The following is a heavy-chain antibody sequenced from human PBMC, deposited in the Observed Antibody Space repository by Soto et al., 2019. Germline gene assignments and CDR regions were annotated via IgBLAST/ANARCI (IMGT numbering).Heavy chain of an antibody. CDR2: ISSSSSYT. CDR1: GFTFSDYY. CDR3: ARDRRGGMATTPDALDI. D-gene: IGHD3-10*01. V-gene: IGHV3-11*05. J-gene: IGHJ3*02. Sequence: GESLKISCAASGFTFSDYYMSWIRQAPGKGLEWVSYISSSSSYTNYADSVKGRFTITRDNAKNSLYLQMNSLRAEDTAVYYCARDRRGGMATTPDALDIWGQGTMVTV.